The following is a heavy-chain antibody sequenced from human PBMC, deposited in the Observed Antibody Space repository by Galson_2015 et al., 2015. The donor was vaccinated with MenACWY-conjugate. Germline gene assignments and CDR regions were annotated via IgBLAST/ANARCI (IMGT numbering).Heavy chain of an antibody. CDR3: ARLPPYSSASCFDS. J-gene: IGHJ4*02. CDR1: GYSFTSYW. D-gene: IGHD6-6*01. Sequence: QSGAEVTKPGESLKISCKGSGYSFTSYWIGWVRQKPGKGLEWMGFVYPDDSDTRYSPSSPGQVTISADKSISTAYLQWSSLKAADTAIYYCARLPPYSSASCFDSWGQGTLVTASS. V-gene: IGHV5-51*01. CDR2: VYPDDSDT.